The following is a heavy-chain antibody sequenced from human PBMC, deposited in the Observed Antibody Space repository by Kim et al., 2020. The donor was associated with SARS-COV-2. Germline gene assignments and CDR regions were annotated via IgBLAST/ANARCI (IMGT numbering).Heavy chain of an antibody. J-gene: IGHJ4*02. CDR3: ARDASSVFGVVILDY. V-gene: IGHV3-30*07. D-gene: IGHD3-3*01. Sequence: DSVKGRFTISRDNSKNTLYLQMNSLRAEDTAVYYCARDASSVFGVVILDYWGQGTLVTVSS.